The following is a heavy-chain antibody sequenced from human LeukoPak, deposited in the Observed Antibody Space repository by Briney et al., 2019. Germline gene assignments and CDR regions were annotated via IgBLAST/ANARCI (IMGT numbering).Heavy chain of an antibody. CDR2: IYYSGST. J-gene: IGHJ5*02. CDR1: GGSISSSSYY. CDR3: ARLGPYCTNAICLYGGQVDP. V-gene: IGHV4-39*01. Sequence: PSETLSLTCTVSGGSISSSSYYWGWIRQPPGKGLEWIGNIYYSGSTYYNPSLKSRVIISVDTSKNQFSLKLSSVTAADTAVYYCARLGPYCTNAICLYGGQVDPWGQGTLVTVSS. D-gene: IGHD2-8*01.